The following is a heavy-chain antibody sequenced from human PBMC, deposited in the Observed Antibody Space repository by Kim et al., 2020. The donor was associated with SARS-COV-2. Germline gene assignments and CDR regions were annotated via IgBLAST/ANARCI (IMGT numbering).Heavy chain of an antibody. Sequence: GESLKISCKASGYSFATYWIAWVRQMPGKGLEWMGIIYPGDSDTRYSPSFQGQVTFSADRSISTAYLQWSSLKASDTAIYYCARPGGSYYYYYALDVWGQGTTVTVSS. V-gene: IGHV5-51*01. J-gene: IGHJ6*02. CDR1: GYSFATYW. CDR3: ARPGGSYYYYYALDV. CDR2: IYPGDSDT. D-gene: IGHD1-26*01.